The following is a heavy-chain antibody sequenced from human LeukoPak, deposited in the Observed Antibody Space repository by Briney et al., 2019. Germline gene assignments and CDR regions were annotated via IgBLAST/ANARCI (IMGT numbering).Heavy chain of an antibody. CDR3: ARDPPYGSGSWYFDL. CDR2: IGTSGYI. J-gene: IGHJ4*02. D-gene: IGHD3-10*01. V-gene: IGHV3-21*01. Sequence: GSLRLSCTASGFTFSGYSMNWVRQAPGKGLEWVSSIGTSGYIYYADSVKGRFTISRDNTKNSPYLQMDSLRAEDTAVYFCARDPPYGSGSWYFDLWGQGTLVTVSS. CDR1: GFTFSGYS.